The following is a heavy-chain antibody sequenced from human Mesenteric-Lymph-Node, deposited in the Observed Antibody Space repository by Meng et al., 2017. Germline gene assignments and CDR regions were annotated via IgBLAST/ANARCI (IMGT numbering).Heavy chain of an antibody. Sequence: GESLKISCAASGFTFSSYEMNWVRQAPGKGLEWVSYISSRGSTIYYADSVKGRFTISRDNAKNSLYLQMNSLRAEDTAVYYCARDDYGDYGDYYYYGMDVWGQGTTVTVSS. CDR1: GFTFSSYE. CDR2: ISSRGSTI. V-gene: IGHV3-48*03. CDR3: ARDDYGDYGDYYYYGMDV. D-gene: IGHD4-17*01. J-gene: IGHJ6*02.